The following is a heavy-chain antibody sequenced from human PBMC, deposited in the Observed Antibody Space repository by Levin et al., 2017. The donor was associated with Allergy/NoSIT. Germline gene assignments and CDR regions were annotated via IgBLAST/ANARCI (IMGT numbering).Heavy chain of an antibody. V-gene: IGHV1-2*02. D-gene: IGHD1-26*01. CDR3: ARSLVGATFDF. CDR2: INPLNGGI. J-gene: IGHJ4*01. Sequence: VASVKVSCKASGYSFTDFYIHWVRQAPGLGLEWMGLINPLNGGIKYAPKFQGRVTMTRDTPMTTAYMELTNLRSDDTAVYYCARSLVGATFDFWGQGTLVTVSS. CDR1: GYSFTDFY.